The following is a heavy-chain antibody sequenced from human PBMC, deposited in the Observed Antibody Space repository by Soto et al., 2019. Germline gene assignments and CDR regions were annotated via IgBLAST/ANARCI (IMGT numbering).Heavy chain of an antibody. D-gene: IGHD2-15*01. V-gene: IGHV4-39*01. J-gene: IGHJ6*02. CDR2: IYYSGNT. Sequence: PSGTMSLTCTVSGGSISSYSYYWAWIRQPPGKGLEWIGGIYYSGNTYYNPSLKSRVTMSVDTSKNQFSLKLTSVTAADTGVYSCASEGVAARAGMEVCGQGTTLTV. CDR3: ASEGVAARAGMEV. CDR1: GGSISSYSYY.